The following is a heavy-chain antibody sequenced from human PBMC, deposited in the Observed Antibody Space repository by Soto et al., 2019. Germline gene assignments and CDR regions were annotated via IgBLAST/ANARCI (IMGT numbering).Heavy chain of an antibody. CDR2: ISSSSSYT. J-gene: IGHJ4*02. V-gene: IGHV3-11*06. D-gene: IGHD4-17*01. Sequence: PGGSLRLSCAASGFTFSDYYMSWIRQAPGKGLEWVPYISSSSSYTNYADSVKGRFTISRDNAKNSLYLQMNSLRAEDTAVYYCARAVVAYGDYTDDYWGQGTLVTVSS. CDR3: ARAVVAYGDYTDDY. CDR1: GFTFSDYY.